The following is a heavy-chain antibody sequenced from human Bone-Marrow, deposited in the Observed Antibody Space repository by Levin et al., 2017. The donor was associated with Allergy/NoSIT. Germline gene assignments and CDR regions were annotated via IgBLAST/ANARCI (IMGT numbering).Heavy chain of an antibody. Sequence: SETLSLTCSVSGDSFSGYHWAWIRQAPGKGLEWIGQISHGGRADYKSSLKSRLTMSIDTARNQFSLRLTSVTAADTALYFCASGDCSGPTCYTGYYFDYWCQGTLVTVSS. CDR2: ISHGGRA. CDR3: ASGDCSGPTCYTGYYFDY. V-gene: IGHV4-34*01. D-gene: IGHD2-15*01. J-gene: IGHJ4*02. CDR1: GDSFSGYH.